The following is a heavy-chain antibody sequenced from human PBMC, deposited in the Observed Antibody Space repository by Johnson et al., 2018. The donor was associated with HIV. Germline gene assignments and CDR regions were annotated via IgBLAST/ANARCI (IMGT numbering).Heavy chain of an antibody. D-gene: IGHD6-13*01. J-gene: IGHJ3*02. CDR1: GFTVSSNY. CDR2: IYSGGST. Sequence: VQLVESGGGLVQPGGSLRLSCAASGFTVSSNYMSWVRQAPGKGLEWVSVIYSGGSTYYADSVKGRFTISRDNSKKTLYLQMNSLRAEDTAVYYCARAGLSIAAAGTPPGAFDIWGQGTMVTVYS. V-gene: IGHV3-66*02. CDR3: ARAGLSIAAAGTPPGAFDI.